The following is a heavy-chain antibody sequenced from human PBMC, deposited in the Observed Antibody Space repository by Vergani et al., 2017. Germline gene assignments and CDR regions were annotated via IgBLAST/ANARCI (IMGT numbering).Heavy chain of an antibody. J-gene: IGHJ5*02. CDR2: INPSGGST. CDR3: AVGWGSTSCYKRGEDWFDP. V-gene: IGHV1-46*01. Sequence: QVQLVQSGAEVKKPGASVKVSCQASGYTFTSYYIHWVRQAPGQGLEWMGIINPSGGSTNYAQKFQGRVTMTRDTSTSTVFMELSSLRSEDTAVYYCAVGWGSTSCYKRGEDWFDPWGKGTLVTVSS. D-gene: IGHD2-2*02. CDR1: GYTFTSYY.